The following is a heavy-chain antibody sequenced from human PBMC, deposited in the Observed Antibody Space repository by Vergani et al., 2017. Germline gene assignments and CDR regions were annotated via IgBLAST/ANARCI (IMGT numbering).Heavy chain of an antibody. J-gene: IGHJ6*02. Sequence: EVQLVESGGGLVQPGGSLRLSCAASGFTFSSYSMNWVRQAPGKGLEWVSVIYSGGSTYYADSVKGRFTISRDNSKNTLYLQMNSLRAEDTAVYYCARERDSNYGPHYYYGMDVWGQGTTVTVSS. D-gene: IGHD4-11*01. CDR2: IYSGGST. V-gene: IGHV3-66*02. CDR3: ARERDSNYGPHYYYGMDV. CDR1: GFTFSSYS.